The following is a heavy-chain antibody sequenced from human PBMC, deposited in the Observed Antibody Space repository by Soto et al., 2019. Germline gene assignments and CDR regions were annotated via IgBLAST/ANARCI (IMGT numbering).Heavy chain of an antibody. CDR1: GYIFANYA. Sequence: ASVKVSCKASGYIFANYAMQWVRQAPGQGLEWMGYINPGNGNTKYSQKFQGRLTIFRDTSANTVYMELSSLTSKDTAIYYCARAVKNFSGSGDTWFDPWGQGTLVTVSS. CDR3: ARAVKNFSGSGDTWFDP. J-gene: IGHJ5*02. CDR2: INPGNGNT. V-gene: IGHV1-3*01. D-gene: IGHD3-10*01.